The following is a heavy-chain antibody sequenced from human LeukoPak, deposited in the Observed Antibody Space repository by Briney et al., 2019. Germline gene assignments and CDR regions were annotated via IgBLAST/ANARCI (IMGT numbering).Heavy chain of an antibody. CDR2: IYYSGST. CDR3: ARRDYYDSSGYYRD. CDR1: GGSISSYY. J-gene: IGHJ4*02. V-gene: IGHV4-59*08. Sequence: SETLSLTCTVSGGSISSYYWSWLRQPPGKGLEWIGYIYYSGSTNYNPSLKSRVTISVDTSKNQFSLKLSSVTAADTAVYYCARRDYYDSSGYYRDWGQGTLVTVSS. D-gene: IGHD3-22*01.